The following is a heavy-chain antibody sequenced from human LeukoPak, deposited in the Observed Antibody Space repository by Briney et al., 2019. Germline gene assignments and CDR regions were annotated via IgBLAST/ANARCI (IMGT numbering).Heavy chain of an antibody. CDR3: ARADLDTAMVTHFDY. J-gene: IGHJ4*02. CDR1: AFIFSGHW. D-gene: IGHD5-18*01. CDR2: IKEDGSER. V-gene: IGHV3-7*01. Sequence: GGSLRLSCEGSAFIFSGHWMNWVRQTPGKGLEWVASIKEDGSERQYVDSVKGRFSISRDDTKGSLFLQLNSLRAEDTAVYYCARADLDTAMVTHFDYWGQGTLVTVSS.